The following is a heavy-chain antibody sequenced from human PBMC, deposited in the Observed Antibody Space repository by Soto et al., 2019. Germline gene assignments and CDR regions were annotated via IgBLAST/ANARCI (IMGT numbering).Heavy chain of an antibody. V-gene: IGHV4-39*01. CDR3: ARRYGSAIDY. CDR1: GGSISSSSYY. Sequence: SSETLSLTCAVSGGSISSSSYYWGWIRQPPGKGLEWIGSIHYSGSTNDNPSLKSRVTISVDTSKNQFSLKLNSVTAADTAVYYCARRYGSAIDYWGQGTLVTVS. J-gene: IGHJ4*02. CDR2: IHYSGST. D-gene: IGHD1-26*01.